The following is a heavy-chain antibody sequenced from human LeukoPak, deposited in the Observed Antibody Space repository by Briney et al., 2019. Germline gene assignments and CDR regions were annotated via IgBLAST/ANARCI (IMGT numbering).Heavy chain of an antibody. CDR3: AREKYGDHFDY. Sequence: PGGSLRLSCAASGFTFSNYEMNWVRQAPGKGLEWVSYISSSGSTIYYADSVKGRFTISRDNAKNSLYLQMNSLRGEDTALYYCAREKYGDHFDYWGQGTLVTVSS. CDR2: ISSSGSTI. D-gene: IGHD4-17*01. V-gene: IGHV3-48*03. J-gene: IGHJ4*02. CDR1: GFTFSNYE.